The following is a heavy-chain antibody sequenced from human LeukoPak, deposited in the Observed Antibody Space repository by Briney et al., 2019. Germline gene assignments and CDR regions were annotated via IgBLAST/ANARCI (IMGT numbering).Heavy chain of an antibody. Sequence: ASVKVSCKVSGYTLTELSMHWVRQAPGKGLEWMGGFDPEDGETIYAQKFQGRVTMTTDTSTSTAYMELRSLRSDDTAVYYCARDHSSSWYDYWGQGTLVTVSS. CDR3: ARDHSSSWYDY. V-gene: IGHV1-24*01. D-gene: IGHD6-13*01. J-gene: IGHJ4*02. CDR2: FDPEDGET. CDR1: GYTLTELS.